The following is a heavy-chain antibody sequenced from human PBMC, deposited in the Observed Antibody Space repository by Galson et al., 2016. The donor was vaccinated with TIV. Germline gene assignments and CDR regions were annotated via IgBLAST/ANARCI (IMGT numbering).Heavy chain of an antibody. J-gene: IGHJ5*02. CDR3: AKHTGYTLRDNYFDQ. V-gene: IGHV1-18*01. CDR1: GYTFSSFG. D-gene: IGHD3-9*01. Sequence: SVKVSCKASGYTFSSFGITWLRQAPGQGLEWMGWISVYDGNIKYVQKFQGRVTMTADTSTSTAYMELRNLRSEDTAVFYCAKHTGYTLRDNYFDQWGQGTLVTVSS. CDR2: ISVYDGNI.